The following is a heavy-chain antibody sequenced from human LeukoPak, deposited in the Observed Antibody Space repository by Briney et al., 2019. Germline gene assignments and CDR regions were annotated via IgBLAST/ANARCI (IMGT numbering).Heavy chain of an antibody. CDR2: IIPIFGTA. J-gene: IGHJ3*02. Sequence: GASVKVSCKASGGTFSSYAISWVRQAPAQGLEGRGGIIPIFGTANYAQKFQGRVTITADESTSTAYMELSSLRSEDTAVYYCAREMDYGGKDAFEGAFDIWGQGTMVTVSS. CDR3: AREMDYGGKDAFEGAFDI. D-gene: IGHD4-23*01. V-gene: IGHV1-69*13. CDR1: GGTFSSYA.